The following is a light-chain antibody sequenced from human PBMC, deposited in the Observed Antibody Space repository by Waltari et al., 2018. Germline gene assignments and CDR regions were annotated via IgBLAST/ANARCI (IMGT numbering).Light chain of an antibody. CDR2: AAS. J-gene: IGKJ2*01. CDR1: QGINTY. V-gene: IGKV1-8*01. Sequence: AIRMTQSPSSFSASTGDRVTMTCRASQGINTYVAWYQQKPGKAPNLRIYAASTLQSGVPSRFSGSGSGTDFTLTISCLQAEDFATYYCQQYYNYPYTIGQGTKVEIK. CDR3: QQYYNYPYT.